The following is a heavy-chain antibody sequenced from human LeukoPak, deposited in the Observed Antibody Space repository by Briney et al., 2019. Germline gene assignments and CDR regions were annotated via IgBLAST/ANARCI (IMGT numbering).Heavy chain of an antibody. CDR3: ARAYYDILTGCENFDY. V-gene: IGHV1-2*02. J-gene: IGHJ4*02. CDR2: INPNSGGT. Sequence: ASVKVSCKASGYTFTGYYMHWVRQAPGQGLEWMGWINPNSGGTNYAQKFQGRVTMTRDTSISTAYMELSRLRSDDTAVYYCARAYYDILTGCENFDYWGQGTLVTVSS. D-gene: IGHD3-9*01. CDR1: GYTFTGYY.